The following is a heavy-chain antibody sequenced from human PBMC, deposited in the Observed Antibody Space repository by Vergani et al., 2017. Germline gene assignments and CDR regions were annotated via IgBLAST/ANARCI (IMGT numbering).Heavy chain of an antibody. V-gene: IGHV1-8*01. CDR3: ARXLRVVVVAATPVLYYFDY. CDR2: MNPNSGNT. D-gene: IGHD2-15*01. J-gene: IGHJ4*02. CDR1: GYTFTSYD. Sequence: QVQLVQSGAEVKKPGASVKVSCKASGYTFTSYDINWVRQATGQGLEWMGWMNPNSGNTGYAQKFQGRVTMTRNTSISTAYMELSSLRSEDTAVYYCARXLRVVVVAATPVLYYFDYWGQGTLVTVSS.